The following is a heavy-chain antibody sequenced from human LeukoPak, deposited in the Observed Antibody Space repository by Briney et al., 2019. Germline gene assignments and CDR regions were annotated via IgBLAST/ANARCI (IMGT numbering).Heavy chain of an antibody. CDR3: TTVVGSSSSWEWYFDL. CDR2: IKSKTDGGTT. J-gene: IGHJ2*01. Sequence: PGGSLRLSCAASGFTFSNSWMSWVRQAPGKGLEWVGRIKSKTDGGTTDYVAPVKGRFSISRDDLKNTLYLQMNGLKTEDTAVYYCTTVVGSSSSWEWYFDLWGRGTLVTVSS. CDR1: GFTFSNSW. V-gene: IGHV3-15*01. D-gene: IGHD2-2*01.